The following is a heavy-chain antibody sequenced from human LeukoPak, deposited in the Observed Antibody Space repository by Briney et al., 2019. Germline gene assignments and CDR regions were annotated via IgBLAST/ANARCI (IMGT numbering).Heavy chain of an antibody. CDR3: VRGYSFGPYGMDV. D-gene: IGHD2-15*01. CDR1: GFPFSSYA. J-gene: IGHJ6*02. V-gene: IGHV3-64D*09. CDR2: ISDSGGST. Sequence: GGSLRLSCSASGFPFSSYAIHWVRQAPGKGLEYVSAISDSGGSTYYADSVKGRFTISRDNSKNTLSLQMSSLRAEDTAVYFCVRGYSFGPYGMDVWGQGTTVTVSS.